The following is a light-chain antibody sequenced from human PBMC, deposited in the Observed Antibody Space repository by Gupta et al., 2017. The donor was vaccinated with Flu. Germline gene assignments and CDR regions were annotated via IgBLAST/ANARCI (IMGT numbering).Light chain of an antibody. CDR1: QSITKY. Sequence: DIQMTQSPSSLSASVGDTVTITCRASQSITKYLNWYQQKPGKAPKVLIFTALSLQNGVPSRFSGSGSGTDFTLTITRLQPEDSATYYCQQRDSTPPTFGQGTKIDI. J-gene: IGKJ2*01. CDR3: QQRDSTPPT. V-gene: IGKV1-39*01. CDR2: TAL.